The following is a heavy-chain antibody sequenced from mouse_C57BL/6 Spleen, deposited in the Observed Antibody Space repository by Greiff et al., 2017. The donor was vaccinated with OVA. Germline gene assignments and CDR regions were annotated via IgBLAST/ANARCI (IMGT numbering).Heavy chain of an antibody. D-gene: IGHD3-2*02. J-gene: IGHJ2*01. CDR3: ARDGDSSGYIDY. CDR1: GYTFTSYW. CDR2: IYPSDSET. Sequence: QVQLKQPGAELVRPGSSVKLSCKASGYTFTSYWMDWVKQRPGQGLEWIGNIYPSDSETHYNQKFKDKATLTVDKSSSTAYMQLSSLTSEDSAVYYCARDGDSSGYIDYWGQGTTLTVSS. V-gene: IGHV1-61*01.